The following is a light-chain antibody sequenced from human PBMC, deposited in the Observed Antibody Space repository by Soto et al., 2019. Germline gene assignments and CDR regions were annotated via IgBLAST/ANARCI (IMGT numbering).Light chain of an antibody. CDR2: NVN. CDR1: SCDVGIYDY. V-gene: IGLV2-11*01. J-gene: IGLJ3*02. CDR3: CSYAGTYTQWV. Sequence: QSALIQPPSVSGSPGQSVTISCTGASCDVGIYDYVSWYQHHPGTVPKPMIYNVNTRPSGVPDRFSGSKSGNTASLTVSGLQADDEADYSCCSYAGTYTQWVFGGGTKLTVL.